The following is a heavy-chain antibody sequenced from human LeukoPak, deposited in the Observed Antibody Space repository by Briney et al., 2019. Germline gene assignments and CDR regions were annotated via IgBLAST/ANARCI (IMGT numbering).Heavy chain of an antibody. CDR1: GFTFSSYA. CDR3: AKDPDIVVAGTGYYYYYGMDV. D-gene: IGHD6-19*01. Sequence: GGSLRLSCAASGFTFSSYAMSWVRQAPGKGLEWVSAISGSGGSTYYADSVKGRFTISRGNSKNTLYLQMNSLRAEDTAVYYCAKDPDIVVAGTGYYYYYGMDVWGQGTTVTVSS. CDR2: ISGSGGST. J-gene: IGHJ6*02. V-gene: IGHV3-23*01.